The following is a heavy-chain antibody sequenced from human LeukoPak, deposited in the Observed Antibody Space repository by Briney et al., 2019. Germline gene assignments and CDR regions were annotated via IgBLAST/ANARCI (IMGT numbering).Heavy chain of an antibody. CDR3: ARADYDSSGYYYYLDY. CDR1: GFTVSSNY. CDR2: IYSGGST. J-gene: IGHJ4*02. D-gene: IGHD3-22*01. Sequence: GGSLRLSCAASGFTVSSNYMSWVRQAPGQGLEWVSVIYSGGSTYYADSVKGRFTISRDNSKNALYLQMNSLRAEDTAVYYWARADYDSSGYYYYLDYWGQGTLVTVSS. V-gene: IGHV3-66*02.